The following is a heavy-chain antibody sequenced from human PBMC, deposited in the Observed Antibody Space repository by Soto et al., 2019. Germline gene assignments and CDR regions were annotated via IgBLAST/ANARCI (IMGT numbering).Heavy chain of an antibody. J-gene: IGHJ4*02. Sequence: QVQLQESGPGLLKPSETLSLTCTVSGGSINGYHWSWMRQPPGKGLEWIGFIHYTGTTSYNPSLRSRLTISVDTSTNQLSLKLSSVTAADTAVYYCERYGNNCGDLDYWGQGALVTVSS. CDR1: GGSINGYH. CDR3: ERYGNNCGDLDY. V-gene: IGHV4-59*01. CDR2: IHYTGTT. D-gene: IGHD2-21*01.